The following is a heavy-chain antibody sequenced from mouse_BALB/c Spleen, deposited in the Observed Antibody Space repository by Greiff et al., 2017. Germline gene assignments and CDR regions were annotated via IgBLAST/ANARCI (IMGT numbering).Heavy chain of an antibody. D-gene: IGHD2-3*01. CDR3: ARSDGYYFY. V-gene: IGHV1-69*02. CDR1: GYTFTSYW. CDR2: IDPSDSYT. J-gene: IGHJ2*01. Sequence: QVQLQQPGAELVKPGASVKLSCKASGYTFTSYWMHWVKQRPGQGLEWIGEIDPSDSYTNYNQKFKGKATLTVDKSSSTAYMQLSSLTSEDSAVYYCARSDGYYFYWGQGTTLTVSS.